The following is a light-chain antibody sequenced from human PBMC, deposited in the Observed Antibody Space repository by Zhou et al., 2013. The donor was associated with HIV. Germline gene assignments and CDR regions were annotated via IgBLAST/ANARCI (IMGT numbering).Light chain of an antibody. J-gene: IGKJ1*01. CDR3: QQSGSSPRT. CDR2: GAS. V-gene: IGKV3-20*01. Sequence: EIVLTQSPGTLSLSPGERATLSCRASQSVSGSYLTWYQQKPGQAPRLLIYGASSRATGIPDRFSGSGSGTDFTLTISRLEPEDFAVYYCQQSGSSPRTFGQGTKV. CDR1: QSVSGSY.